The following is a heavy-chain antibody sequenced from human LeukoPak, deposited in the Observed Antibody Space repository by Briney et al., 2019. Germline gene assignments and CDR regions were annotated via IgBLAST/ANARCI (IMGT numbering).Heavy chain of an antibody. J-gene: IGHJ4*02. CDR3: ARGPSGYHNT. CDR2: INSDGSTT. Sequence: GGSLRLSCSASGLTFSSYWMHWVRQAPGKGLVWVSRINSDGSTTNYADSVKGRFTISRDNSKNTLYLQMNSLRAEDTAVYYCARGPSGYHNTGGQGTLVTVSS. V-gene: IGHV3-74*01. CDR1: GLTFSSYW. D-gene: IGHD5-12*01.